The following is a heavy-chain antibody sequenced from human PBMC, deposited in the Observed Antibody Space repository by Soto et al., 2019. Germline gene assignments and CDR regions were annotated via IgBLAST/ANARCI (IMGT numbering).Heavy chain of an antibody. J-gene: IGHJ3*02. CDR3: AKGITMIVVADDAFDI. CDR1: GFTFSSYA. D-gene: IGHD3-22*01. CDR2: ISGSGGST. Sequence: EVQLLESGGGLVQPGGSLRLSCAASGFTFSSYAMSWVRQAPGKGLEWVSAISGSGGSTYYADSVKGRFTISRDNSKNTLYLQINSLRAEDTGVYYCAKGITMIVVADDAFDIWGQGTMVTVSS. V-gene: IGHV3-23*01.